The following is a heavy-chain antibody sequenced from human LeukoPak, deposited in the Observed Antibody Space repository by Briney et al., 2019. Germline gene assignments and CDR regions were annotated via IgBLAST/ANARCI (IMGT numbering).Heavy chain of an antibody. CDR3: AREGGFYRPLDY. CDR1: GGSVTSTNW. Sequence: SQTLSLTCAVSGGSVTSTNWWSWFRQPPGKGLEWIGEVHLDGRTNYNPSLKSRLVMSADLPENHISLKLTSVTAADTAVYYCAREGGFYRPLDYSGQGTLVTVSS. D-gene: IGHD6-25*01. V-gene: IGHV4-4*02. J-gene: IGHJ4*02. CDR2: VHLDGRT.